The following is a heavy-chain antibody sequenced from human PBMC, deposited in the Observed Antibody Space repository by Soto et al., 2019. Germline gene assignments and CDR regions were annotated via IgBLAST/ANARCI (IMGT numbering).Heavy chain of an antibody. V-gene: IGHV3-23*01. CDR1: GFTFRSAV. J-gene: IGHJ6*02. D-gene: IGHD5-12*01. Sequence: PGGSLRLSCAASGFTFRSAVMSWVRQAPGKGLEWVSTISGSGGSAYYADSVRGRFTISRDNSKNTLYLQMTSLRGEDTAVYYCAKDLSLRDGFYYYYGMDVWGQGTTVTVSS. CDR3: AKDLSLRDGFYYYYGMDV. CDR2: ISGSGGSA.